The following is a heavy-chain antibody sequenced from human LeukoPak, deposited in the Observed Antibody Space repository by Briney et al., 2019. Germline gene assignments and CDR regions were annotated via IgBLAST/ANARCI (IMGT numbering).Heavy chain of an antibody. D-gene: IGHD2-2*01. Sequence: SETLSLTCTVSGGSISSGGYYWSWIRQHPGKGLEWIGYIYYSGSTYYNPSLKSRVTISVDTSKNQFSLKLSSVTAADTAVYYCARXRXXXXXSTXCPIGGDWFDPWGQGTLVTVSS. CDR2: IYYSGST. CDR1: GGSISSGGYY. CDR3: ARXRXXXXXSTXCPIGGDWFDP. J-gene: IGHJ5*02. V-gene: IGHV4-31*03.